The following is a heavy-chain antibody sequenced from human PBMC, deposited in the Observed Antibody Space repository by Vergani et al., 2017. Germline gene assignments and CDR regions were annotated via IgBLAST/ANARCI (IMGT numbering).Heavy chain of an antibody. CDR1: GFTFSSYG. Sequence: QVQLVESGGGVVQPGRSLRLSCAASGFTFSSYGMHWVRQAPGKGLEWVAGISYDGRNKYYADSVKGRFTISRDNSKNTLYLQMNSLRAEDTAVYYCAKDGPEGLLHPYYYYYYMDVWGKGTTVTVSS. V-gene: IGHV3-30*18. D-gene: IGHD2-2*02. CDR2: ISYDGRNK. CDR3: AKDGPEGLLHPYYYYYYMDV. J-gene: IGHJ6*03.